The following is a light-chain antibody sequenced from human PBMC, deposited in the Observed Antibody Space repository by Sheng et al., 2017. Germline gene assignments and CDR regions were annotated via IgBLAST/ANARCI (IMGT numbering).Light chain of an antibody. J-gene: IGKJ4*01. CDR1: QTVYNY. Sequence: EIVMTQSPATLSVSPGERATVSCRASQTVYNYLAWYQQKPGQAPRLLISGASNRATGIPARFSGSGSGTDFTLTIGSLEPEDSALYFCQQRSNWPQVSFGGGTKVEVK. CDR3: QQRSNWPQVS. CDR2: GAS. V-gene: IGKV3-11*01.